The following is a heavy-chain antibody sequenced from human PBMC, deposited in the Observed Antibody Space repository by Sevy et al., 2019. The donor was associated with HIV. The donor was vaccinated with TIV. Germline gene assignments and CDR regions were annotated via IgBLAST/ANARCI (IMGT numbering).Heavy chain of an antibody. V-gene: IGHV4-31*03. D-gene: IGHD2-21*01. CDR3: SKGGGALDGGMDV. J-gene: IGHJ6*02. Sequence: SETLSLICTVSGGSIRSSGYYWNWIRQYPGKGLEWIGYIYNRGTTYYSPSLKSRVTISVDTSKNQFSLKLSSVTPAVTAVYYCSKGGGALDGGMDVWGQGTTVTVSS. CDR2: IYNRGTT. CDR1: GGSIRSSGYY.